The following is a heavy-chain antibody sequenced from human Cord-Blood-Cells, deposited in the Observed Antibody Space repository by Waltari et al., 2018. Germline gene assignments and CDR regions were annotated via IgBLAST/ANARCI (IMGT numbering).Heavy chain of an antibody. V-gene: IGHV1-69*01. CDR1: GGSFSSYA. J-gene: IGHJ3*02. D-gene: IGHD1-26*01. CDR3: ARGVVGATGGAFDI. Sequence: QVQLVQSGAEVKNPGSSVKVSCQASGGSFSSYAISWLRQAPGQGLEWMGGIIPSIGTANYAQKCQGRVTITADESTSTAYMELSSLRSEDTAVYYCARGVVGATGGAFDIWGQGTMVTVSS. CDR2: IIPSIGTA.